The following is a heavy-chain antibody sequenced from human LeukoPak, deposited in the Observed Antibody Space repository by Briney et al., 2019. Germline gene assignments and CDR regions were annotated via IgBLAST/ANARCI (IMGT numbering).Heavy chain of an antibody. CDR3: ARHLSPYYDFWSGYSYFDY. J-gene: IGHJ4*02. Sequence: SETLSLTCAVSGYSISSGYYWGWIRPPPGKGLEWIGIIYHSGSTYYNPSLKSRVTISVDTSKNQFSLKLSSVTAADTAVYYCARHLSPYYDFWSGYSYFDYWGQGTLVTVSS. D-gene: IGHD3-3*01. CDR2: IYHSGST. V-gene: IGHV4-38-2*01. CDR1: GYSISSGYY.